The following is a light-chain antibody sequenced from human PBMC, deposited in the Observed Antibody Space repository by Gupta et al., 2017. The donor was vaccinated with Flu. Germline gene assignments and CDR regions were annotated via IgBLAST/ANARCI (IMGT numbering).Light chain of an antibody. CDR1: SSDVGGYNY. Sequence: QSALTQPASVSGSPGQSIPISCTGTSSDVGGYNYVSWYQQHPGKAPKLMIYEVSNRPSGVSNRFSGSKSGNTASLTISGLQAEDEADYYCSSYTSSSTRRVFGGGTKLTVL. V-gene: IGLV2-14*01. J-gene: IGLJ2*01. CDR3: SSYTSSSTRRV. CDR2: EVS.